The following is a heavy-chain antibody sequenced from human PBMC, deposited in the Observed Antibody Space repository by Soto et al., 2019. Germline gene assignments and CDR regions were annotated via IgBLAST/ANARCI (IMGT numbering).Heavy chain of an antibody. CDR1: GGSISSSSYY. J-gene: IGHJ4*02. D-gene: IGHD3-22*01. CDR3: ATTVTYYYDSSGYYYVGYFDY. CDR2: IYYSGST. V-gene: IGHV4-39*05. Sequence: KPSETPSLTCTVSGGSISSSSYYWGWIRQPPGKGLEWIGSIYYSGSTYYNPSLKSRVTISVDTSKNQFSLKLSSVTAADTAVYYCATTVTYYYDSSGYYYVGYFDYWGKGTLVTVSS.